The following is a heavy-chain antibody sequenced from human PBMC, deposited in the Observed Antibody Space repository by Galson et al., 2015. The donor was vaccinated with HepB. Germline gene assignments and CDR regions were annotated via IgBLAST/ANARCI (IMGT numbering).Heavy chain of an antibody. D-gene: IGHD2-15*01. V-gene: IGHV1-46*01. J-gene: IGHJ4*02. CDR3: SRRVAGAPPSSFGY. Sequence: SLRVSCTASGYTFTSYYMHWVRQAPGQGLEWVGIINPSAGNRTNAQEFQGKVTITSDTDTTTVSLYLRSLRSEITDVYFYSRRVAGAPPSSFGYWGQGTLVTVSS. CDR2: INPSAGNR. CDR1: GYTFTSYY.